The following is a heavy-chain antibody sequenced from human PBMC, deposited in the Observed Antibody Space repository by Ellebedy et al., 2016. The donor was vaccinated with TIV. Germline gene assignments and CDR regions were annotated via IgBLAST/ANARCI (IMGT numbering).Heavy chain of an antibody. CDR3: ARDVGDY. CDR2: INQDGSQK. V-gene: IGHV3-7*03. J-gene: IGHJ4*02. CDR1: GFTFNTYS. Sequence: ESLKISCAASGFTFNTYSMTWVRQAPGKGLEWVASINQDGSQKYSVESVKGRFTIARDNAKNSLYLQMNSLRTEDTAVYYCARDVGDYWGQGTLVTVSS.